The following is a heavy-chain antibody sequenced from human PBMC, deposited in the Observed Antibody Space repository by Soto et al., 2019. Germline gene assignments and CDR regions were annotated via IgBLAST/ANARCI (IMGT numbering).Heavy chain of an antibody. J-gene: IGHJ6*02. V-gene: IGHV1-69*02. CDR2: IIPVLGVT. CDR1: GDTFSSYT. Sequence: QVQLVQSGPEVKKPGSSVRISCRSGGDTFSSYTVSWVRQTPGQGLEWMGRIIPVLGVTNYSRKFKGRMTITADKSKSTAHMELRSLKSEDTARDYCARRRYCGVDCYTKYYYGMDVWGQGPSVIVSS. D-gene: IGHD2-21*02. CDR3: ARRRYCGVDCYTKYYYGMDV.